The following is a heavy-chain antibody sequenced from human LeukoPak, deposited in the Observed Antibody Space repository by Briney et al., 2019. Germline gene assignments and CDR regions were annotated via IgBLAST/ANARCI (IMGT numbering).Heavy chain of an antibody. D-gene: IGHD4-11*01. CDR1: GGSFSGYY. CDR3: ARSRGAVTTDY. CDR2: INHSGST. Sequence: SETLSLTCAVYGGSFSGYYWSWIRQPPGKGLEWIGEINHSGSTNYNPSLKSRVTISVDTSKNQFSLKLSSVTAADTAVYYCARSRGAVTTDYWGQGTLVTVSS. V-gene: IGHV4-34*01. J-gene: IGHJ4*02.